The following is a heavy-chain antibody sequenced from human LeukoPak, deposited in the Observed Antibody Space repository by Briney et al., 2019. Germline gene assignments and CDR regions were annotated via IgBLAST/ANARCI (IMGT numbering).Heavy chain of an antibody. J-gene: IGHJ4*02. CDR2: IYYSGNT. CDR3: ARLKEGIDY. CDR1: SGSISSSSYY. D-gene: IGHD3-10*01. Sequence: SETLSLTCTISSGSISSSSYYWGWIRQPPGKGLEWIGSIYYSGNTYYNPSLKSRVTISVDTSKNQFSLKLSSVTAADTAVYYCARLKEGIDYWGQGTLVTVSS. V-gene: IGHV4-39*01.